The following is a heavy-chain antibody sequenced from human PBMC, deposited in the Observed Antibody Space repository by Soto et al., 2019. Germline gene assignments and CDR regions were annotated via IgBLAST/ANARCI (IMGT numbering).Heavy chain of an antibody. CDR2: VFYTGFT. Sequence: SETLSLTCAVSGGSISGSYYYWAWLRQSPGKGPEWIGSVFYTGFTSYDPSLESRVSVSVYTSKSQFSLKLSAVTAADTAVYYCATSQKGYNWNYFDHWGQGALVTVSS. CDR3: ATSQKGYNWNYFDH. J-gene: IGHJ4*02. D-gene: IGHD1-20*01. CDR1: GGSISGSYYY. V-gene: IGHV4-39*01.